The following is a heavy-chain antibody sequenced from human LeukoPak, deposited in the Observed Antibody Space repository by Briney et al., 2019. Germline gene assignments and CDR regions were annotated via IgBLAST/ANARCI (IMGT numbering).Heavy chain of an antibody. D-gene: IGHD3-22*01. CDR2: ISDSGGRT. CDR1: GITLSNYG. V-gene: IGHV3-23*01. Sequence: GGSLRLSCAVPGITLSNYGMSWVRQAPGKGLEWVAGISDSGGRTNYADSVKGRFTISRDNPKNTLYLQMNSLGAEDTAVYFCAKRGVVIRVILVGFHKEAYYFDSWGQGALVTVSS. CDR3: AKRGVVIRVILVGFHKEAYYFDS. J-gene: IGHJ4*02.